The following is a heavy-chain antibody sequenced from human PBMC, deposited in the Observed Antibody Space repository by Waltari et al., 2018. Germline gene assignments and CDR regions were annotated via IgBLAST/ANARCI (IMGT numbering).Heavy chain of an antibody. V-gene: IGHV1-8*01. CDR3: ARMGGWNSDF. D-gene: IGHD2-15*01. Sequence: QVLLVQSGAEVKKPGASVKVSCKASGYTFTSYDINWVRQASGQGFEWLGWMNPNNNITCYAQKFQGRVSITSDSSKSTAYMELSSLKSEDTAVYYCARMGGWNSDFWGQGTPVIVSS. CDR1: GYTFTSYD. CDR2: MNPNNNIT. J-gene: IGHJ4*02.